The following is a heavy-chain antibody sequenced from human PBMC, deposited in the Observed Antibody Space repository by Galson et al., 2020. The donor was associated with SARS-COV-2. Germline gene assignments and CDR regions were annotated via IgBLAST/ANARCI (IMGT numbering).Heavy chain of an antibody. J-gene: IGHJ4*02. V-gene: IGHV4-30-4*08. Sequence: SETLSLTCTVSGGSISSADYYWTWIRQPPGKGLERIGNIYHTGSTYYNPSLKSRITISVDTSKNQFSLKVNSVTAADTAVYYCARGRRTRGYGEVDYWGQGTLVTVSS. CDR2: IYHTGST. CDR3: ARGRRTRGYGEVDY. D-gene: IGHD3-16*01. CDR1: GGSISSADYY.